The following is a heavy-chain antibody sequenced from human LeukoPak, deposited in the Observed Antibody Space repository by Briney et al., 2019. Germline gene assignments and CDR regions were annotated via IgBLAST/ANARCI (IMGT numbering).Heavy chain of an antibody. CDR2: ISGYNGRT. J-gene: IGHJ4*02. CDR3: ARETSGGDRQPTGYFDY. CDR1: GYNFPVFG. D-gene: IGHD1-1*01. Sequence: GASVKVSRKTSGYNFPVFGISWVRQAPGQGLEWMGWISGYNGRTIYAQTVQDRVTMTTDTSTRTVYMELRSLKPNDTAVYYCARETSGGDRQPTGYFDYWGQGSLVIVSS. V-gene: IGHV1-18*01.